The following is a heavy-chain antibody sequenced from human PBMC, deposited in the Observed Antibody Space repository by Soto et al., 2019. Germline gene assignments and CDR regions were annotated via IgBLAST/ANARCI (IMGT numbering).Heavy chain of an antibody. CDR1: GASISRYY. V-gene: IGHV4-59*01. CDR3: SRDSPGDSFFDV. CDR2: LYNTGST. Sequence: SETLSLTCTVSGASISRYYWSWIRQSPGKGLEWIGYLYNTGSTIYNPSLKSRVTMSVDTSKNQFSLKINSVTAADTAVYYFSRDSPGDSFFDVWGQGILVTVSS. J-gene: IGHJ4*02. D-gene: IGHD3-22*01.